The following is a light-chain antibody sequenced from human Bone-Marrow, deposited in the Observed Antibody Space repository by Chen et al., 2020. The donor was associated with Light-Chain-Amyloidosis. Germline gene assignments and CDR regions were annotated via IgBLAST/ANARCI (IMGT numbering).Light chain of an antibody. CDR2: DES. J-gene: IGLJ3*02. CDR3: QVWDRSSDRPV. V-gene: IGLV3-21*02. Sequence: SYVLTQPSSVSVAPGQTATIACGGNNIGSTSVHWYQQTPGPAPLLVVYDESDRPSGIPERLSASNAGNTATLTSSRVEAGDEADYYCQVWDRSSDRPVFGGGTKLTVL. CDR1: NIGSTS.